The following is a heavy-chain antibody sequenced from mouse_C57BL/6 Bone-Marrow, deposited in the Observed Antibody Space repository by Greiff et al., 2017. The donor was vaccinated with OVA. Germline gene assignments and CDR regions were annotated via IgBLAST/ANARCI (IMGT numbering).Heavy chain of an antibody. CDR3: VRNYDYDGYWYFDV. D-gene: IGHD2-4*01. V-gene: IGHV10-3*01. CDR2: IRSKSSNYAT. Sequence: QGVESGGGLVQPKGSLKLSCAASGFTFNTYAMHWVRQAPGKGLEWVARIRSKSSNYATYYADSVKDRFTISRDDSQSMLYLQMNNLKTEDTAMYYCVRNYDYDGYWYFDVWGTGTTVTVSS. CDR1: GFTFNTYA. J-gene: IGHJ1*03.